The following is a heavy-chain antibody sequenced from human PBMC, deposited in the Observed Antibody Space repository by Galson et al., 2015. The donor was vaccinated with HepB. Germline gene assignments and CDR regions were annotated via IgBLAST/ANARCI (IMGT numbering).Heavy chain of an antibody. CDR2: ISAYNGNT. J-gene: IGHJ3*02. CDR3: ARDQGAYYFTNYAFHI. V-gene: IGHV1-18*01. CDR1: GYTFTSYG. D-gene: IGHD3-22*01. Sequence: SVKVSCKASGYTFTSYGINWVRQAPGQGLEWMAWISAYNGNTNYAQKLQGRVTMTTDTSTSTAYMELRSLTSDDTAVYYCARDQGAYYFTNYAFHIWGQGTMVTVSS.